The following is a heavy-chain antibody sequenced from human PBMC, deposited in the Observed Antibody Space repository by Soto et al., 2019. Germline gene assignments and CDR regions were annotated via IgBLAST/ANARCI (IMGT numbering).Heavy chain of an antibody. J-gene: IGHJ6*02. V-gene: IGHV3-74*01. CDR3: ARDKAYGLDV. Sequence: EVQLVESGGGLVQPGGSLRLSCAASEFAFSTYWMHWVRQVPGKGLVWVSRINGDGITTSYADSVKGRFTISSDNAENILYLQMNSLRAEDTAVYYCARDKAYGLDVWGQGTTVTVSS. CDR1: EFAFSTYW. CDR2: INGDGITT.